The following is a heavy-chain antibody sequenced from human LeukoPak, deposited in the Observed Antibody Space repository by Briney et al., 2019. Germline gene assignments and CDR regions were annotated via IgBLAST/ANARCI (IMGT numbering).Heavy chain of an antibody. CDR1: GYTLTALS. CDR3: ATAYDILTGYPFDY. V-gene: IGHV1-24*01. Sequence: ASVKVSCKVSGYTLTALSMHWVRQAPVKGLEWMGGFDPEDGETIYAQKFQGRVTMTEDTSTDTAYMELSSLRSEDTAVYYCATAYDILTGYPFDYWGQGTLVTVSS. J-gene: IGHJ4*02. D-gene: IGHD3-9*01. CDR2: FDPEDGET.